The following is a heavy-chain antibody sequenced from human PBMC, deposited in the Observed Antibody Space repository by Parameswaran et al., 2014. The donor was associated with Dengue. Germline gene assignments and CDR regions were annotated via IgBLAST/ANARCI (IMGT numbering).Heavy chain of an antibody. CDR1: GGSFSGYY. CDR3: VGDCSGGGCLHFDP. V-gene: IGHV4-34*01. J-gene: IGHJ5*02. Sequence: ASETLSLTCAVYGGSFSGYYWNWIRQPPGKGLEWIGEINHRGSTNSNPSLKSRVTISVDTSKNQFSLNLRSVTAADTAVYYCVGDCSGGGCLHFDPWGQGTLVTVSS. CDR2: INHRGST. D-gene: IGHD2-15*01.